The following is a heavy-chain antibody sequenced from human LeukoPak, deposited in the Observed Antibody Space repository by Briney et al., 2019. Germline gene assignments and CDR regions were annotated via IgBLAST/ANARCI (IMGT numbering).Heavy chain of an antibody. J-gene: IGHJ4*02. CDR2: IYYSGST. Sequence: PSQTLSLTCTVSGGSISSGDSYWSWIRQHPGKGLEWIGYIYYSGSTNYNPSLKSRVTISVDTSKNQFSLKLSSVTAADTAVYYCARHYGVAAAGTEYFDYWGQGTLVTVSS. D-gene: IGHD6-13*01. V-gene: IGHV4-30-4*08. CDR3: ARHYGVAAAGTEYFDY. CDR1: GGSISSGDSY.